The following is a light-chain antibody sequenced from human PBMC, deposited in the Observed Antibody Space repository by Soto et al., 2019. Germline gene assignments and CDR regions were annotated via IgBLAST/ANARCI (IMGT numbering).Light chain of an antibody. J-gene: IGLJ2*01. CDR3: QSYDNTLGLV. Sequence: QAVVTQPPSVSGAPGQRVTIPCTGSTSNLGAGYDVHWYQHLPGTAPKLLISGNTNRPSGVPDRFSGSKSGTSASLVITGLQAEDEADYYCQSYDNTLGLVFGGGTKLTVL. CDR2: GNT. CDR1: TSNLGAGYD. V-gene: IGLV1-40*01.